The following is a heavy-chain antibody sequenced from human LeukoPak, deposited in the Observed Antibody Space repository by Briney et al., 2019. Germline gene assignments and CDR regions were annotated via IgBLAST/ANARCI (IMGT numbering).Heavy chain of an antibody. D-gene: IGHD4-17*01. J-gene: IGHJ3*02. CDR1: GFTFSGFA. Sequence: GSLRLSCAASGFTFSGFAMSWVRQPPGKGLEWIGYISYIGTTNYNPSLKSRVTISIDTSKNQFSLKLSSVTAADTAVYYCARDLVTVTKGFDIWGQGTMVSVSS. CDR3: ARDLVTVTKGFDI. V-gene: IGHV4-59*01. CDR2: ISYIGTT.